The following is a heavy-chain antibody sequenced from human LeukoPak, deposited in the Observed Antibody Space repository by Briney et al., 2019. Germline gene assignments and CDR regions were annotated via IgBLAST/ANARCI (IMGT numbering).Heavy chain of an antibody. Sequence: ASVSESFMATGYTFTGYYMHWVRPAPGQGLAWMGWINPNSGGTNYAQKFQGRLTRARDTSISTAYMELSRLRSDDTAVYYCAREGEWFGGLSGSIDYWGQGTLVTVSS. CDR3: AREGEWFGGLSGSIDY. CDR2: INPNSGGT. J-gene: IGHJ4*02. V-gene: IGHV1-2*02. D-gene: IGHD3-10*01. CDR1: GYTFTGYY.